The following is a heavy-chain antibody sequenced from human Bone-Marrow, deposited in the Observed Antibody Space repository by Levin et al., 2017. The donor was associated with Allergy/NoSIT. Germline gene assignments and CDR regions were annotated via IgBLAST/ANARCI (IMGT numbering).Heavy chain of an antibody. CDR2: IYPGDSDT. V-gene: IGHV5-51*01. D-gene: IGHD1-14*01. J-gene: IGHJ6*03. CDR3: ARRNHYYYYMDV. Sequence: ASVKVSCKGSGYSFTSYWIGWVRQMPGKGLEWMGIIYPGDSDTRYSPSFQGQVTISADKSISTAYLQWSSLKASDTAMYYCARRNHYYYYMDVWGKGTTVTVSS. CDR1: GYSFTSYW.